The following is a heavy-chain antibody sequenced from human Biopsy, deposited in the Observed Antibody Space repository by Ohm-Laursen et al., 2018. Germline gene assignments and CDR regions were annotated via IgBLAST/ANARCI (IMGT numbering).Heavy chain of an antibody. Sequence: ASVKVSCKASGYTFTGYYLHWVRQAPGQGLEWMGWINPKSGGTNYLEKFRGRVTMTRDTSISTAYMEVSSLRSYDTAVYYCAIDSNDFLTDYLKIDQWGQGTLVTVSS. CDR2: INPKSGGT. CDR3: AIDSNDFLTDYLKIDQ. D-gene: IGHD3-9*01. CDR1: GYTFTGYY. J-gene: IGHJ4*02. V-gene: IGHV1-2*02.